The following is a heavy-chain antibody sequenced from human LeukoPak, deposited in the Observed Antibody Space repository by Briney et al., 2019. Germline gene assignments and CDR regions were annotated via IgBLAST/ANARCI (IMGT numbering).Heavy chain of an antibody. J-gene: IGHJ4*02. Sequence: GGSLRLSCAASGFTFDDYAMHWVRQAPGKGLEWVSGISWNSGSIGYADSVKGRFTISRDNAKNSLYLQMSSLRAEDTALYYCAKAPNYYDSSGYSWGQGTLVTVSS. V-gene: IGHV3-9*01. D-gene: IGHD3-22*01. CDR2: ISWNSGSI. CDR1: GFTFDDYA. CDR3: AKAPNYYDSSGYS.